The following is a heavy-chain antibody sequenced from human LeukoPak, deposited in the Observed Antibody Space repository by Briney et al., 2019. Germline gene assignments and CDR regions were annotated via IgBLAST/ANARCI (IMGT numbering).Heavy chain of an antibody. D-gene: IGHD6-19*01. CDR1: GFTFSHYA. J-gene: IGHJ4*02. Sequence: PGGSLRLSCAVSGFTFSHYAMSWVRQAPGKGLEWLAVTNGDEDSTHYADSVRGHFVISTDNSKSTSFLHMNSLRAEDTAVYYCTIDLMTGFSSGWHLAYWGQGTLVTVSS. V-gene: IGHV3-23*01. CDR2: TNGDEDST. CDR3: TIDLMTGFSSGWHLAY.